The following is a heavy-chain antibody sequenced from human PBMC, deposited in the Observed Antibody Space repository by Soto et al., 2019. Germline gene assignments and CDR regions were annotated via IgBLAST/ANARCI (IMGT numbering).Heavy chain of an antibody. V-gene: IGHV1-69*01. D-gene: IGHD6-6*01. Sequence: QVQLVQSGAEVKKPGSSVKVSCKASGGTFSSYAISWVRQAPGQGLEWMGGIIPIFGTANYEQKFQGRVTITADESTSTAYMELSSVRSEDTAVYYCARDPTKYSSSSEYFQHWGQGTLVTVSS. J-gene: IGHJ1*01. CDR3: ARDPTKYSSSSEYFQH. CDR1: GGTFSSYA. CDR2: IIPIFGTA.